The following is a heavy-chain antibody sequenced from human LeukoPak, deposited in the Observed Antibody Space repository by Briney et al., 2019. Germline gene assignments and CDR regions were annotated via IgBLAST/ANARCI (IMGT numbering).Heavy chain of an antibody. D-gene: IGHD1-1*01. J-gene: IGHJ4*02. V-gene: IGHV3-48*04. CDR2: ISFSSATI. CDR3: ARDPRTVRI. CDR1: GFTFSSYS. Sequence: GGSLRLSCEASGFTFSSYSMNWVRQAPGKGLEWVSYISFSSATIHYAGSVRGRFTISRDNAKNSLYLQMNSLRVEDTAVYYCARDPRTVRIWGQGTLVTVSS.